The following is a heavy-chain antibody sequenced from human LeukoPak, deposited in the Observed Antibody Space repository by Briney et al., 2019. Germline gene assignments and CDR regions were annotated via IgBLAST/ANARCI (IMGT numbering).Heavy chain of an antibody. CDR3: VRDLDLGGYSSFEF. V-gene: IGHV3-74*01. Sequence: GGSLRLSCAASGFTFSSYFWMHWVRQAPGKGLVWVSRIKSDGSSSTYADSVKGRFTISRDNAKNSLYLQMNTLRAEDTAVYYCVRDLDLGGYSSFEFWGQGTLVTVSS. J-gene: IGHJ4*02. CDR2: IKSDGSSS. D-gene: IGHD4-23*01. CDR1: GFTFSSYFW.